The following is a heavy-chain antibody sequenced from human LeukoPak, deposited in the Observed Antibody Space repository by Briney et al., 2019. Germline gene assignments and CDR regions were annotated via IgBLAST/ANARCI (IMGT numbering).Heavy chain of an antibody. Sequence: PSETLSLTCTVSGGSISPYYWTWIRQSPGKALEWIGYIYYSGRTSYNPSLKSRVTMSVDTSKSQFSLQLSSVTAADTAVYYCARDGNPWNLDVWGRGTLVTVSS. V-gene: IGHV4-59*01. CDR1: GGSISPYY. CDR3: ARDGNPWNLDV. D-gene: IGHD1-26*01. J-gene: IGHJ2*01. CDR2: IYYSGRT.